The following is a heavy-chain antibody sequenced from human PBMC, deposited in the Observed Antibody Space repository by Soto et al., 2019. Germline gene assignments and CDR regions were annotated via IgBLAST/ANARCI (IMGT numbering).Heavy chain of an antibody. CDR1: GGSFSGYY. J-gene: IGHJ6*02. D-gene: IGHD4-17*01. Sequence: QTLSPTCAVYGGSFSGYYWSWIRQPPGKGLEWIGEINHSGSTNYNPSLKSRVTISVDTSKNQFSLKLSSVTAADTAVYYCARVGGDPYYYYYGMDVWGQGTTVTVSS. CDR2: INHSGST. V-gene: IGHV4-34*01. CDR3: ARVGGDPYYYYYGMDV.